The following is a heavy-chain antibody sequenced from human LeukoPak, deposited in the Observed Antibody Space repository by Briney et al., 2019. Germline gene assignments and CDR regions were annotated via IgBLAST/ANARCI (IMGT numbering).Heavy chain of an antibody. CDR3: ARHHYFDYLFQWFDP. D-gene: IGHD3-9*01. CDR1: GGSISSSSSY. J-gene: IGHJ5*02. CDR2: IYYSGST. Sequence: SETLSLTCTVSGGSISSSSSYWGWIRQPPGMGLEYIGSIYYSGSTYYNPSLKSRVSISVDTSKNQFSLKLSSVTAADTAVYYCARHHYFDYLFQWFDPWGQGTLVTVSS. V-gene: IGHV4-39*01.